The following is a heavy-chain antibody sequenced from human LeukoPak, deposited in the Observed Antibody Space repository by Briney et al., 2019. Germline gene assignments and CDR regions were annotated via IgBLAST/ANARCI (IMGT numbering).Heavy chain of an antibody. CDR1: GFTFSSYS. V-gene: IGHV3-21*01. J-gene: IGHJ6*03. CDR3: ARVPLTHHGYYYYTDV. Sequence: GGSLRLSCAASGFTFSSYSMNWVRQAPGKGLEWVSSISSSSSYIYYADSVKGRFTISRDNAKNSLYLQMNSLRAEDTAVYYCARVPLTHHGYYYYTDVWGKGTTVTVSS. D-gene: IGHD1-14*01. CDR2: ISSSSSYI.